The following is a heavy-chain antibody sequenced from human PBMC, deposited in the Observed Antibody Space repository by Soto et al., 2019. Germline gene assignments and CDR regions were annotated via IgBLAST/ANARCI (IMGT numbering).Heavy chain of an antibody. CDR1: GFTFSSYS. CDR3: AREGEYNWFDP. Sequence: EVQLVESGGGLVQPGGSLRLSCAASGFTFSSYSMNWVRQAPGKGLEWVSYISSSSSTIYYADSVKGRFTISRDNAKNSLDLQMNSLRAEDTAVYYCAREGEYNWFDPWGQGTLVTVSS. V-gene: IGHV3-48*01. J-gene: IGHJ5*02. CDR2: ISSSSSTI.